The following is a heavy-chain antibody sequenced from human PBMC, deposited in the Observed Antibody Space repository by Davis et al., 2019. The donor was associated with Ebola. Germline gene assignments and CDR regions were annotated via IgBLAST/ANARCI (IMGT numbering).Heavy chain of an antibody. CDR1: GDTFSRYT. Sequence: AASVKVSCKSSGDTFSRYTISWVRQAPGQGPEWMGEIIPIFGTPHYAQKFQGRVTITADESTSTAYIELSSLTSEDTAVYYCARDENKWFDPWGQGTLVTVSS. CDR2: IIPIFGTP. CDR3: ARDENKWFDP. J-gene: IGHJ5*02. V-gene: IGHV1-69*13.